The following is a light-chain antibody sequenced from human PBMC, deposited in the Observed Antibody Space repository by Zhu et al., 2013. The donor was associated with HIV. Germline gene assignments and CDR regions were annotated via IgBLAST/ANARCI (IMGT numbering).Light chain of an antibody. CDR2: GAS. CDR3: QQYGISPRMYI. V-gene: IGKV3-20*01. Sequence: EIVLTQSPGTLSLSPGERATLSCRASQSVSSSYLAWYQQKPGQAPRLLIHGASSRATGVPDRFIGNGSGTDFTLTISRLEPEDFAVYYCQQYGISPRMYIFGLGDQAGDQT. J-gene: IGKJ2*01. CDR1: QSVSSSY.